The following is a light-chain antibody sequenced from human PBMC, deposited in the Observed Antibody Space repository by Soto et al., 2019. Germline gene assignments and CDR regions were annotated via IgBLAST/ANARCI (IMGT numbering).Light chain of an antibody. CDR2: DAS. CDR3: QHRGNWPYT. Sequence: EIVLTQSPATLSLSPGERATLSCRASQSISTYIAWYQQKPGQAPRLLIYDASDRATGIPVRFSGSGSGTDFTLTLSILEPEGFAVYYCQHRGNWPYTFGQGTKLEIK. CDR1: QSISTY. J-gene: IGKJ2*01. V-gene: IGKV3-11*01.